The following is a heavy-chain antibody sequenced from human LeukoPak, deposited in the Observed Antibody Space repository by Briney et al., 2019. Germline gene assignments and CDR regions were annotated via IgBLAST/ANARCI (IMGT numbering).Heavy chain of an antibody. Sequence: GGSLRLSCAASGFTFSSYGMHWVRQAPGKGLEWVPFIRYDGSNKYYADSVKGRFTISRDNSKNTLYLQMNSLRAEDTAVYYCAKDLTYNWNYFDYWGQGTLVTVSS. J-gene: IGHJ4*02. V-gene: IGHV3-30*02. CDR2: IRYDGSNK. CDR3: AKDLTYNWNYFDY. D-gene: IGHD1-20*01. CDR1: GFTFSSYG.